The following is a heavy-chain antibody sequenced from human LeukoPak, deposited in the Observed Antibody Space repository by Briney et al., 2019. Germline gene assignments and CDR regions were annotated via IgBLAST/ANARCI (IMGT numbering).Heavy chain of an antibody. V-gene: IGHV1-69*13. J-gene: IGHJ5*02. Sequence: GASVKVSCKASGYTFTSYGISWVRQAPGQGLEWMGGIIPIFGTANYAQKFQGRVTITADESTSTAYMELSSLRSEDTAVYYCAREKIAAAANWFDPWGQGTLVTVSS. CDR1: GYTFTSYG. D-gene: IGHD6-13*01. CDR3: AREKIAAAANWFDP. CDR2: IIPIFGTA.